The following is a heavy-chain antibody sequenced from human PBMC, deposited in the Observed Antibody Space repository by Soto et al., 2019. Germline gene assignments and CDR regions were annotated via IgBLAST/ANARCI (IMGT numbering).Heavy chain of an antibody. D-gene: IGHD2-2*01. CDR3: ARANCSSTICWYLDV. V-gene: IGHV1-46*01. CDR2: INPSGGST. J-gene: IGHJ6*02. CDR1: GYTFTSYY. Sequence: PGGSLRLSCAASGYTFTSYYMHWVRQAPGQGLEWMGIINPSGGSTSYAQKFQGRVTMTRDTSTSTVYMELSSLRSEDTAVYYCARANCSSTICWYLDVWGQGTTVTVSS.